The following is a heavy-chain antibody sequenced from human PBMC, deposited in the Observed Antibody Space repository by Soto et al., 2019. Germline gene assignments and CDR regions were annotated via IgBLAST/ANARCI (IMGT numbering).Heavy chain of an antibody. CDR3: ARGGQAAAGSGDSSGCPIDY. Sequence: QVQLQQWGAGLLKPSETLSLTCAVYGGSFSGYYWSWIRQPPGKGLEWIGEINHSGSTNYNPPLKSAVTISGDASKNRDTLKQSSVTAADTAGYYCARGGQAAAGSGDSSGCPIDYWGQGTPVTVSS. V-gene: IGHV4-34*01. D-gene: IGHD6-13*01. CDR1: GGSFSGYY. CDR2: INHSGST. J-gene: IGHJ4*02.